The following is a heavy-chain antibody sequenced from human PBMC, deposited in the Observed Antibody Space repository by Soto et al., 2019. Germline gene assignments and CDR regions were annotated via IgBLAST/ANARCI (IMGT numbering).Heavy chain of an antibody. D-gene: IGHD1-26*01. J-gene: IGHJ4*02. CDR1: GGTFSSYA. CDR2: IIPIFGTA. CDR3: ARSKWELGDFDY. V-gene: IGHV1-69*01. Sequence: QVQLVQSGAEVKKPGSSVKVSCKASGGTFSSYAISWVRQAPGRGLEWMGGIIPIFGTANYAQKFQGRVTITADESTRTAYMELSSLRSEDTAVYYCARSKWELGDFDYWGQGTLVTVSS.